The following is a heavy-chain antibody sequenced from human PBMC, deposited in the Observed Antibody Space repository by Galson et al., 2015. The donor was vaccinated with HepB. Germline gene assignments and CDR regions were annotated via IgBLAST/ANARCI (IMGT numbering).Heavy chain of an antibody. CDR3: ASPGIVGATLP. CDR1: GGSISSSSYY. D-gene: IGHD1-26*01. V-gene: IGHV4-39*01. Sequence: ETLSLTCTVSGGSISSSSYYWGWIRQPPGKGLEWIGSIYYSGSTYYNPSLKSRVTISVDTSKNQFSLKLSSVTAADTAVYYCASPGIVGATLPWGQGTLVTVSS. CDR2: IYYSGST. J-gene: IGHJ5*02.